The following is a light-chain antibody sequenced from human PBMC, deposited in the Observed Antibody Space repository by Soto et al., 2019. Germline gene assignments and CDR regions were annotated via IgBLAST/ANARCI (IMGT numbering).Light chain of an antibody. V-gene: IGKV3D-15*01. CDR3: QQSDDSPGT. CDR2: GAS. J-gene: IGKJ1*01. Sequence: EIVMTQSPATLSVSPGERATLSCRASQSVSSNLAWYQQKPGQAPRLLIYGASNRATGIPDRFSGSGSGTDLTLTISRLEPEDFAVYYCQQSDDSPGTFGQGTKVDIK. CDR1: QSVSSN.